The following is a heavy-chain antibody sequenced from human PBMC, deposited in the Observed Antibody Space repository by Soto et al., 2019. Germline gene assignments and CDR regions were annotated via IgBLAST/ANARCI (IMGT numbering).Heavy chain of an antibody. V-gene: IGHV4-4*02. CDR2: VLDHGST. Sequence: QVQLQESGPGLVKPWGTLSLTCAVSGVSISGGNVWSWVRQPPGKGLAWIGEVLDHGSTNYNTSLKRRVTMSVDKSENDFPRNLTSVPAADTAVYYCARVLSRNKEWFDSWGQGILVTVSS. CDR3: ARVLSRNKEWFDS. J-gene: IGHJ5*01. CDR1: GVSISGGNV.